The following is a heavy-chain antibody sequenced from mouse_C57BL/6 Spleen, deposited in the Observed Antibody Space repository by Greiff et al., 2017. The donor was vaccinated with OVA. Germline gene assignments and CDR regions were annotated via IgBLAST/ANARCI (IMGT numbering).Heavy chain of an antibody. CDR2: IYPGSGNT. CDR1: GYTFTDYY. J-gene: IGHJ4*01. V-gene: IGHV1-84*01. Sequence: QVQLQQSGPELVKPGASVKISCKASGYTFTDYYINWVKQRPGQGLEWIGWIYPGSGNTKYNEKFKGKATLTVDTSSSTAYMQLSSLTSEDSAVYFCARSQGSYYDDDYYAMDYWGQGTSVTVSS. D-gene: IGHD2-4*01. CDR3: ARSQGSYYDDDYYAMDY.